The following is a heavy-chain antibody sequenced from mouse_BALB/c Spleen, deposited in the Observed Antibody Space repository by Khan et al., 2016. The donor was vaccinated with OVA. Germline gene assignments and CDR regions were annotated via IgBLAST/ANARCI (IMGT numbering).Heavy chain of an antibody. D-gene: IGHD1-1*01. CDR2: ISSGGTT. CDR1: GFTFSNYA. J-gene: IGHJ3*01. CDR3: ARDYGFVY. V-gene: IGHV5-6-5*01. Sequence: EVQLVESGGGLVKPGGSLKVSCAASGFTFSNYALSWVRHTPEKRLEWVASISSGGTTYYPDSVKGRFTISRDDARNILFLQMSSLRSEDTAMYYCARDYGFVYWGQGTLVTVSA.